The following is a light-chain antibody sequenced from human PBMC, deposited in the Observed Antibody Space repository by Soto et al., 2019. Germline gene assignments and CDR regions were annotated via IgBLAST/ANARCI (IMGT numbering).Light chain of an antibody. CDR2: GAS. Sequence: ECLLLTSPSNLSLAPGEGALLSRRASQSVSSNYLAWYQQKPGQAPRLLIYGASSRATGIPDRFSGSGSGTDFTLTISRLEPEDFAVYYCQQYGSSWTSAQGAKVDIK. J-gene: IGKJ1*01. V-gene: IGKV3-20*01. CDR3: QQYGSSWT. CDR1: QSVSSNY.